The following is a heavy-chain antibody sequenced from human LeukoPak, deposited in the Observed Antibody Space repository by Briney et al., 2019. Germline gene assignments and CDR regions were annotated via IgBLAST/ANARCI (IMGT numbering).Heavy chain of an antibody. V-gene: IGHV3-15*01. Sequence: GGSLRLSCAASGFTFSNAWMNWVRQAPGKGLDWVGRIKSKVNGETIEYAAPVKGRFTISRDDSKSTVYLQMNSLRAEDTAVYYCAKVGATLVHAFDIWGQGTMVTVSS. CDR1: GFTFSNAW. J-gene: IGHJ3*02. D-gene: IGHD1-26*01. CDR2: IKSKVNGETI. CDR3: AKVGATLVHAFDI.